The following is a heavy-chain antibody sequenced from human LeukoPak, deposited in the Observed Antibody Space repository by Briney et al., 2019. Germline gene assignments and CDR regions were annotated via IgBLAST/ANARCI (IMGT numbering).Heavy chain of an antibody. V-gene: IGHV4-59*01. CDR3: ARVFRGGGGGWPDY. J-gene: IGHJ4*02. CDR1: GGSISTYY. D-gene: IGHD6-19*01. Sequence: SETLSLTCTVSGGSISTYYWSWVRQPPGKGLEWIGYIYYSGNTNYNPSLKSRVTISVDTSKNQFSLKLSSVTAADTAVYYCARVFRGGGGGWPDYWGQGTLATVSS. CDR2: IYYSGNT.